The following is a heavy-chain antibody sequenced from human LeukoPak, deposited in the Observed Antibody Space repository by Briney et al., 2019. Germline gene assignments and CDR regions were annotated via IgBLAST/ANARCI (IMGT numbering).Heavy chain of an antibody. CDR3: ARVTYAVPDY. CDR2: ISSSGKNI. Sequence: GGSLRLSCAASGFTFSSYEMNWVRQAPGKGLEWVSYISSSGKNICFADSVKGRFTISRDNAKNSLFLQMNSLRAEDTAVYYCARVTYAVPDYWGQGTLVAVSS. J-gene: IGHJ4*02. D-gene: IGHD2/OR15-2a*01. CDR1: GFTFSSYE. V-gene: IGHV3-48*03.